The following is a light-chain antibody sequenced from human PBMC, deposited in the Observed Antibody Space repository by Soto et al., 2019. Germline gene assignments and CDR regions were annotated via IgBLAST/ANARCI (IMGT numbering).Light chain of an antibody. CDR3: CTYGGSRV. Sequence: QSVLTQPASVSGSPGQSITISCTGTSSDVGSYNLVSWYQQHPGKAPKLMIYEVSKRPSGVSNRFSGSKSGSTASLTISGLQAEDEADYYCCTYGGSRVFVAVTKVTVL. J-gene: IGLJ1*01. CDR2: EVS. CDR1: SSDVGSYNL. V-gene: IGLV2-23*02.